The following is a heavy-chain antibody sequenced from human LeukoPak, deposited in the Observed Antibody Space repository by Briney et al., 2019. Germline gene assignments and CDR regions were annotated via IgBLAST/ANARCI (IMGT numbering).Heavy chain of an antibody. V-gene: IGHV3-20*04. CDR1: GFTFDDYG. J-gene: IGHJ6*03. CDR2: INWNGGST. Sequence: PGGSLRLSCAASGFTFDDYGMSWVRQAPGKGLEWVSGINWNGGSTGYADSVKGRFTISRGNAKNSLYLQMNSLRAEDTALYYCARNYNRFYYYMDVWGKGTTVTVSS. D-gene: IGHD5-24*01. CDR3: ARNYNRFYYYMDV.